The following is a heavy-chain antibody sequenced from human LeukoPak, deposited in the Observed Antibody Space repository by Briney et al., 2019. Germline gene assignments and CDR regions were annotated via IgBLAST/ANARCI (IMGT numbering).Heavy chain of an antibody. CDR1: GYTFTSYA. V-gene: IGHV1-69*06. CDR2: IIPIFGTA. CDR3: ARDNSVGDNAWWFDP. J-gene: IGHJ5*02. D-gene: IGHD1-26*01. Sequence: SVKVSCKASGYTFTSYAMNWVRQAPGQGLEWMGGIIPIFGTANYAQKFQGRVTITADKSTSTAYMELSSLRSEDTAIYYCARDNSVGDNAWWFDPWGQGTLVTVSS.